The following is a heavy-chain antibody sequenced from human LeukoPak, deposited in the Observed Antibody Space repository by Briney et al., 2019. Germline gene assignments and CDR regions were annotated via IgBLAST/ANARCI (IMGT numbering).Heavy chain of an antibody. J-gene: IGHJ4*02. CDR3: ARRGAYYYDSSGYSDFDY. CDR1: GYTFTSYY. CDR2: INPSGGST. D-gene: IGHD3-22*01. V-gene: IGHV1-46*01. Sequence: ASVKVSCKASGYTFTSYYMHWVRQAPGQGLEWMGIINPSGGSTSYAQKFQGRVTMTRDTSTSTVYMELSSLRSEDTAVYYCARRGAYYYDSSGYSDFDYWGQGTLVTVSS.